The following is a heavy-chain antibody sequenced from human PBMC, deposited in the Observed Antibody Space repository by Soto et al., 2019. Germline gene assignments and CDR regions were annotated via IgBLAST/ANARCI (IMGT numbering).Heavy chain of an antibody. D-gene: IGHD2-15*01. CDR2: IYYSGST. J-gene: IGHJ4*02. Sequence: PSETLSLTCTVSGGSISSYYWSWIRQPPGKGLEWIGYIYYSGSTNYNPSLKSRVTISVDTSKNQFSLKLSSVTAADTAVYYCARMVDCSGGSCYYFDYWGQGTLVTVSS. CDR3: ARMVDCSGGSCYYFDY. CDR1: GGSISSYY. V-gene: IGHV4-59*01.